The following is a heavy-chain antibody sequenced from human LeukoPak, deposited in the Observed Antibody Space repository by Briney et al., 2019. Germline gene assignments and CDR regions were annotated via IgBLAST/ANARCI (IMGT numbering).Heavy chain of an antibody. Sequence: ASVKVSCKASGYTFTGYYMHWVRQAPGQGLEWMGRINPNSGGTNYAQKFQGRVTMTRDTSISTAYMELSSLRSEDTAVYYCARGYYGSGDYWGQGTLVTVSS. CDR2: INPNSGGT. J-gene: IGHJ4*02. CDR1: GYTFTGYY. D-gene: IGHD3-10*01. V-gene: IGHV1-2*06. CDR3: ARGYYGSGDY.